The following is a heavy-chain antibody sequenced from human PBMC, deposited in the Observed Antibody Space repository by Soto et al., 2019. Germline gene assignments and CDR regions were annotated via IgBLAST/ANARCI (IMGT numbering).Heavy chain of an antibody. V-gene: IGHV1-18*04. CDR3: ARDRTRNPYYYGSGYYYGMDV. D-gene: IGHD3-10*01. J-gene: IGHJ6*02. Sequence: QVQLVQSGAEVKKPGASVKVSCKASGYTFTSYGISWVRQAPGQGLEWMGWISAYNGNTNYAQQLQGRVTMTTDTSTSTAYMELRSLRSDDTAVYYCARDRTRNPYYYGSGYYYGMDVWGQGTTVTVSS. CDR1: GYTFTSYG. CDR2: ISAYNGNT.